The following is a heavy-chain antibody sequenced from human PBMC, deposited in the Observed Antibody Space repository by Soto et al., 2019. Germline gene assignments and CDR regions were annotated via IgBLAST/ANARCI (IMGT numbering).Heavy chain of an antibody. CDR2: INPSGGRT. CDR1: GYTFTSYY. V-gene: IGHV1-46*01. D-gene: IGHD2-21*02. J-gene: IGHJ4*02. Sequence: QVLLVQSGAEVTRPGASVKVSCKASGYTFTSYYMHWVRQAPGQGREWMAMINPSGGRTKYAQIFKGRVTLTRDTSTGTVDMELSSLTSEDTAIYYCARGPSCGGDCYLFDYWGQGTQVTVSS. CDR3: ARGPSCGGDCYLFDY.